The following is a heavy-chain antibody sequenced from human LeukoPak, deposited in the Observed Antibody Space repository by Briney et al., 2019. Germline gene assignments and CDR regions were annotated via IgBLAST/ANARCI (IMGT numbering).Heavy chain of an antibody. V-gene: IGHV3-30*02. CDR2: IRYDGSNK. J-gene: IGHJ4*02. CDR1: GFTFSSYG. D-gene: IGHD3-22*01. Sequence: GGSLRLSXAASGFTFSSYGMHWVRQAPGKGLEWVAFIRYDGSNKYYADSVKRRFTISRDNSKNTLYLQMNSLRAEDTAVYYCAKDRHDSSGYYHDYWGQGTLVTVSS. CDR3: AKDRHDSSGYYHDY.